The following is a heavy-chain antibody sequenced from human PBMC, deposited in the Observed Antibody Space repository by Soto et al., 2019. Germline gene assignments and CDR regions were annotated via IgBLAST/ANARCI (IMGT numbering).Heavy chain of an antibody. D-gene: IGHD4-4*01. CDR2: ISYDGSNK. CDR3: AKDRHDYSNYFDH. CDR1: GFTFSSYG. Sequence: QVQLVESGGGVVQPGRSLRLSCAASGFTFSSYGMHWVRQAPGKGLEWVTVISYDGSNKYYVDSVKGRFTISRDNSTNTLYLQINRLRAEDTAVYYCAKDRHDYSNYFDHWGQGNLVTVSS. V-gene: IGHV3-30*18. J-gene: IGHJ4*02.